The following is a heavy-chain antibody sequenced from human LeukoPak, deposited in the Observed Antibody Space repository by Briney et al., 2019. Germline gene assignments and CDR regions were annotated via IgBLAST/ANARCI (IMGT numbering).Heavy chain of an antibody. CDR2: IKQDGSEK. V-gene: IGHV3-7*01. D-gene: IGHD2-8*01. Sequence: KAGGSLRLSCAASGFTFSSYGMHWVHQAPGKGLEWVANIKQDGSEKYYVDSVKGRFTISRDNAKDSLYLQMNSLRAEDTAVYYCARDRVFFFDYWGQGTLVTVSS. J-gene: IGHJ4*02. CDR1: GFTFSSYG. CDR3: ARDRVFFFDY.